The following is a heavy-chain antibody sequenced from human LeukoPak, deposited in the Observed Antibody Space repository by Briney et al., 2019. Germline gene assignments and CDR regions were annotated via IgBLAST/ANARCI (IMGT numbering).Heavy chain of an antibody. Sequence: PSETLSLTCTVSGVSISSYYWSWIRQPPGKGLEWIGYIYYSGSTNYNPSLKSRVTISVDTSKNQFSLKLSSVTAADTAVYYCARRGPPRTMLRGVKSGWFDPWGQGTLVTVSS. CDR2: IYYSGST. J-gene: IGHJ5*02. V-gene: IGHV4-59*12. CDR1: GVSISSYY. CDR3: ARRGPPRTMLRGVKSGWFDP. D-gene: IGHD3-10*01.